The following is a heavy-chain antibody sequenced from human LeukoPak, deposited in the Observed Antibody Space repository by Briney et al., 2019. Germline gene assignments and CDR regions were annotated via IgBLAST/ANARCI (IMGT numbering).Heavy chain of an antibody. CDR2: IYYSGST. CDR3: ARALRFLEWLFPRAHAFDI. V-gene: IGHV4-59*01. J-gene: IGHJ3*02. Sequence: PSETLSLTCTVSGGSISSYYWSWIRQPPGKGLEWIGYIYYSGSTNYNPSLKSRVTISVDTSKNQFSLKLSSVTAADTAVYYCARALRFLEWLFPRAHAFDIWGQGTMVTVSS. CDR1: GGSISSYY. D-gene: IGHD3-3*01.